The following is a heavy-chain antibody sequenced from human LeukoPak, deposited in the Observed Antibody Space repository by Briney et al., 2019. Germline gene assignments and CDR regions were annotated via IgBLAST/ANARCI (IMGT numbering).Heavy chain of an antibody. Sequence: GGSLRLSCAASGFTFSNRWMHWVRQAPGKGLVWVSRIDEGGTNAMYADSVKGRFSISRDNAKNTVNLQMNSLRVEDTGVYYCIRDEALWRLDYWGQGTLVTVSS. CDR1: GFTFSNRW. D-gene: IGHD2-21*01. J-gene: IGHJ4*02. CDR3: IRDEALWRLDY. V-gene: IGHV3-74*03. CDR2: IDEGGTNA.